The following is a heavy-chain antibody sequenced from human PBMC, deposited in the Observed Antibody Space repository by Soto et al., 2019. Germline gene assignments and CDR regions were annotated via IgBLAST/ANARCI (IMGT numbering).Heavy chain of an antibody. D-gene: IGHD3-3*01. CDR3: ARSGRYLEWFPWFDP. CDR1: GYTFAVYY. V-gene: IGHV1-2*02. CDR2: INPTSGGT. Sequence: ASVELSCKASGYTFAVYYRQWVRQDTGQGLEWMALINPTSGGTNYAQKFQGRVTMTWDTSISTAYMELSRLTSEDTAVYYCARSGRYLEWFPWFDPWGQGTLVTVSS. J-gene: IGHJ5*02.